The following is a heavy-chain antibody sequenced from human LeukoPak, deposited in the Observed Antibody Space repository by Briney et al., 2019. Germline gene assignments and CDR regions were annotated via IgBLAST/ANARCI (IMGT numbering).Heavy chain of an antibody. CDR2: ISSSSSYI. J-gene: IGHJ4*02. CDR3: ASLNRADCSSTSCHTHY. V-gene: IGHV3-21*01. CDR1: GFTFSNYS. D-gene: IGHD2-2*01. Sequence: KTGGSLRLSCAASGFTFSNYSMNWVRQAPGKGLEWVSSISSSSSYIYCADSVKGRFTISRDNAKNSPYLQMNSLRAEDTALYYCASLNRADCSSTSCHTHYWGQGTLVTVSS.